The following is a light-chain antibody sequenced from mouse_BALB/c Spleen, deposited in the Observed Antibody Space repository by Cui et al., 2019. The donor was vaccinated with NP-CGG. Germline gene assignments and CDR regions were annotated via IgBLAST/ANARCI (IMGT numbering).Light chain of an antibody. V-gene: IGLV1*01. Sequence: VTQESALPTSPGETVTLTCRSSTGAVTTSNYANWVQEKPDHLFTGLIGGSNNRAPGVPARFSGSLIGDKAALTITGAQTEDEAIYFCALWYSNHWVFGGGTKLTVL. J-gene: IGLJ1*01. CDR3: ALWYSNHWV. CDR1: TGAVTTSNY. CDR2: GSN.